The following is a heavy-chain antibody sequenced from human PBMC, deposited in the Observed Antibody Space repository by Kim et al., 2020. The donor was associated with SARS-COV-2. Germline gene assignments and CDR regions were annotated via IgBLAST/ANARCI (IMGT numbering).Heavy chain of an antibody. CDR2: MNPNSGNT. V-gene: IGHV1-8*01. D-gene: IGHD6-13*01. CDR1: GYTFTSYD. Sequence: ASVKVSCKASGYTFTSYDINWVRQATGQGLEWMGWMNPNSGNTGYAQKFQGRVTMTRNTSISTAYMELSSLRSEDTAVYYCSRLRSSSWYVGYYYYGVDVWGHAHTVTVSS. CDR3: SRLRSSSWYVGYYYYGVDV. J-gene: IGHJ6*02.